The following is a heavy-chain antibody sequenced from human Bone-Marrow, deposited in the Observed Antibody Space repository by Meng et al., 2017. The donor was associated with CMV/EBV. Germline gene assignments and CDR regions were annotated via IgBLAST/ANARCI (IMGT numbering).Heavy chain of an antibody. CDR1: GFTFSSYG. J-gene: IGHJ4*02. V-gene: IGHV3-30*18. CDR2: ISYDGSNK. D-gene: IGHD4-17*01. Sequence: ASGFTFSSYGMHWVRQAPGKGLEWVAVISYDGSNKYYADSVKGRFTISRDNSKNTLYLQMNSLRAEDTAVYYCAKVKTVTEQTFDYWGQGTLVTVSS. CDR3: AKVKTVTEQTFDY.